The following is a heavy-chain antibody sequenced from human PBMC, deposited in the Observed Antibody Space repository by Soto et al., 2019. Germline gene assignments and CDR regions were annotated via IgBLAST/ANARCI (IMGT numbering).Heavy chain of an antibody. CDR3: ARGDYYDTSGSFSDAFDI. CDR2: IKPDGSEK. CDR1: GFTFNTYW. D-gene: IGHD3-22*01. J-gene: IGHJ3*02. V-gene: IGHV3-7*04. Sequence: GGSLRLSCAASGFTFNTYWMSWVRQAAGKGLEWVANIKPDGSEKWYVDSVKGRFTISRDNAKNSLYLQMNSLRAEDTAVYFCARGDYYDTSGSFSDAFDIWGQGTMVTVS.